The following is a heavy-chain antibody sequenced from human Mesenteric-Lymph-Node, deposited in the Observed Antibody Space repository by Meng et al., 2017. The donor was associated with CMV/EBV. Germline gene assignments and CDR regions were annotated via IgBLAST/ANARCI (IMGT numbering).Heavy chain of an antibody. D-gene: IGHD2-21*01. CDR3: ARSCAESLDDCYYFDS. CDR1: GYTFTSYY. V-gene: IGHV1-46*01. CDR2: INPSGGTP. Sequence: ASVKVSCKASGYTFTSYYIHWVRQAPGQGLEWMGIINPSGGTPIHAQKFQGRVTMTRDTSTSTVYVELSSLRSEDTAVYYCARSCAESLDDCYYFDSWGQGTLVTVSS. J-gene: IGHJ4*02.